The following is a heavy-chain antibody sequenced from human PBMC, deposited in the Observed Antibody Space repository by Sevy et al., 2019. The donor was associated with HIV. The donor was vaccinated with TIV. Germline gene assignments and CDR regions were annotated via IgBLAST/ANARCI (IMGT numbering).Heavy chain of an antibody. CDR3: AGAPRYYYYGMDV. CDR1: GFTVSSKY. CDR2: IYSGGTT. V-gene: IGHV3-53*01. Sequence: GGSLRLSCAASGFTVSSKYMSWVRQAPGKGLEWVSTIYSGGTTYYGDSVKGRFTISRDNSQNTLWLQMNSLRAEDTAVYYCAGAPRYYYYGMDVWGQGTTVTVSS. J-gene: IGHJ6*02. D-gene: IGHD1-20*01.